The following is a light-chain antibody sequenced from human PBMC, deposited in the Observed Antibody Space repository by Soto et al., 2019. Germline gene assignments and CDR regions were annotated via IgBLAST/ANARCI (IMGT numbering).Light chain of an antibody. CDR1: SSNIGRNT. V-gene: IGLV1-44*01. CDR2: SSD. CDR3: AAWDDSLNAWA. Sequence: QSVLTRPPSASGTPGQRVTISCSGSSSNIGRNTVKWYRQLPGTAPKLLIGSSDQRPSGVPDRFFGSQSGTSASLAISGLQSEDEADYICAAWDDSLNAWAFGGGTKLTVL. J-gene: IGLJ3*02.